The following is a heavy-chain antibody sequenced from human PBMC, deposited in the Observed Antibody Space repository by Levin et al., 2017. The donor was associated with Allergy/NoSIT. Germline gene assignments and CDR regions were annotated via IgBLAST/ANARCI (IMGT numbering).Heavy chain of an antibody. V-gene: IGHV1-2*02. D-gene: IGHD2-8*02. Sequence: ASVKVSCKASGYSFSDYYIHWVRQAPGQGLEWMGRINPNSGGTNYAQTFQGRVTMTRDPSTCSAYMELSRLTSDDTAVYYCAREKSYRDTGGSYDSWGQGTLVTVSS. J-gene: IGHJ5*01. CDR2: INPNSGGT. CDR1: GYSFSDYY. CDR3: AREKSYRDTGGSYDS.